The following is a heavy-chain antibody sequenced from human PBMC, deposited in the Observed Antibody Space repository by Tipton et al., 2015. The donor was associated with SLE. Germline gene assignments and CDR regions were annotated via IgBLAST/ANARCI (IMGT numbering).Heavy chain of an antibody. CDR2: IGEDGSEN. V-gene: IGHV3-7*03. CDR3: ARVGLPAMTAENWFDP. J-gene: IGHJ5*02. Sequence: SLRLSCAVSGFTFSNHWMAWVRQAPGKGLEWVAHIGEDGSENFYVDSVRGRFAISRDNAQNSLYLHMDNLRAEDTAVYYCARVGLPAMTAENWFDPWAREPWSPSPQ. D-gene: IGHD2-2*01. CDR1: GFTFSNHW.